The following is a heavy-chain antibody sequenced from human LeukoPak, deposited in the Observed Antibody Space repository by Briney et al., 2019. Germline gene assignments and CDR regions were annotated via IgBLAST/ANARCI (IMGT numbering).Heavy chain of an antibody. D-gene: IGHD2-2*01. V-gene: IGHV1-69*13. Sequence: ASVKVSCKASGGTFSSYAISWVRQAPGQGLEWMGGIIPIFGTANYAQKFQGRVTITADESTSTAYMELSSLRSEDTAIYYCARVPQMLSNWFDPWGQGTLVTVSS. J-gene: IGHJ5*02. CDR3: ARVPQMLSNWFDP. CDR2: IIPIFGTA. CDR1: GGTFSSYA.